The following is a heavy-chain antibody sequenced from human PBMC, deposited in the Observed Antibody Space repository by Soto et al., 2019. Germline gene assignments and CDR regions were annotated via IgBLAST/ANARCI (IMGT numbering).Heavy chain of an antibody. CDR3: ARLLDSWDEPHYFDS. Sequence: PGESLKISCQASGYTFDSNWIGWVRQMPGKGLEWQGIIYPGDSETRYSPSFQGQVTISADRSFKLAYLQWRSLQASDTAMYYCARLLDSWDEPHYFDSWGQGTTVTVSS. J-gene: IGHJ4*02. CDR2: IYPGDSET. D-gene: IGHD1-1*01. CDR1: GYTFDSNW. V-gene: IGHV5-51*01.